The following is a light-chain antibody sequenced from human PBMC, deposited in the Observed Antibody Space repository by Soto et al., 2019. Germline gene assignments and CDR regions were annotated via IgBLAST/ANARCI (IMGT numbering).Light chain of an antibody. CDR1: QSVSSW. Sequence: DIQMTQSRSTLSASVGDRVTITCRASQSVSSWLAWYQQKPGKAPELLIYDTSSLESGVPSRFSGSGSGTEFTLTISSLQPDDFASYYCQQSYSSITFGQGTRLEIK. V-gene: IGKV1-5*01. CDR2: DTS. CDR3: QQSYSSIT. J-gene: IGKJ5*01.